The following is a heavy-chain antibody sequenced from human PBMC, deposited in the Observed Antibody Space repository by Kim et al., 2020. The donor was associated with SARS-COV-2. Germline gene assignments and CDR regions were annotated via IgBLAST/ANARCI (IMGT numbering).Heavy chain of an antibody. V-gene: IGHV3-11*01. CDR3: ATWGDMVRGVIDY. D-gene: IGHD3-10*01. Sequence: YADAVKVRVTISRDNAKNSLYLQMNSLRAEDTAVYYCATWGDMVRGVIDYWGQGTLVTVSS. J-gene: IGHJ4*02.